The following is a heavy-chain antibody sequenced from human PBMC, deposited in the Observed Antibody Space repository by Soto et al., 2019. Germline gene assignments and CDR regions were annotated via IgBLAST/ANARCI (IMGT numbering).Heavy chain of an antibody. CDR1: GFTFSSYG. CDR2: ISYDGSNK. Sequence: GGSLRLSCAASGFTFSSYGMHWVRQAPGKGLEWVAVISYDGSNKYYADSVKGRFTISRDNSKNTLYLQMNSLRAEDTAVCYCAKDWALAVYSMDVWGQGTTVTSP. V-gene: IGHV3-30*18. D-gene: IGHD6-19*01. J-gene: IGHJ6*02. CDR3: AKDWALAVYSMDV.